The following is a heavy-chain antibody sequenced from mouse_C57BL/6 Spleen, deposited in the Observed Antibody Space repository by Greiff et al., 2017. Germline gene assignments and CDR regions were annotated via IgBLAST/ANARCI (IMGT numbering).Heavy chain of an antibody. J-gene: IGHJ4*01. Sequence: QVQLQQPGAELVKPGASVKMSCKASGYTFTSYWITWVKQRPGQGLEWIGDIYPGSGSTNYNEKFKSKATLTVDTSSSTAYMQLSSLTSEDSAVYYCARVIYYDYGDAMDYWGQGTSVTVSS. V-gene: IGHV1-55*01. CDR1: GYTFTSYW. CDR3: ARVIYYDYGDAMDY. D-gene: IGHD2-4*01. CDR2: IYPGSGST.